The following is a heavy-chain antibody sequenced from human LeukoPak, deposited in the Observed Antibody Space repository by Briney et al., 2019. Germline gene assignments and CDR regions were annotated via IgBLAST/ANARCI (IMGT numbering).Heavy chain of an antibody. CDR3: SRGPIQLWVHNGVDV. J-gene: IGHJ6*02. V-gene: IGHV3-49*04. CDR1: GFNFGDHA. CDR2: IRSKAYRGTT. D-gene: IGHD5-18*01. Sequence: HSGWSLRLSCTTSGFNFGDHAMTWVRQAPGKGLEWVGFIRSKAYRGTTEYAASVKGRFTISRDDSKSVVYLQMNSLKSEDTAVYYCSRGPIQLWVHNGVDVWGQGTTVTVSS.